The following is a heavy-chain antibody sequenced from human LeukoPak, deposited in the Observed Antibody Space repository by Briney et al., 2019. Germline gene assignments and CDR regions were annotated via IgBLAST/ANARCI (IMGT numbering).Heavy chain of an antibody. CDR1: GGSFSGYY. D-gene: IGHD4-17*01. V-gene: IGHV4-34*01. CDR2: INHSGST. CDR3: ARLNGEDVDY. J-gene: IGHJ4*02. Sequence: SETLSLTCAVYGGSFSGYYWSWIRQPPGKGLEWIGEINHSGSTNYNPSLKSRVTISVDTSKNQFSLKLSSVTAADTAVYYCARLNGEDVDYWGQGTLVTVSS.